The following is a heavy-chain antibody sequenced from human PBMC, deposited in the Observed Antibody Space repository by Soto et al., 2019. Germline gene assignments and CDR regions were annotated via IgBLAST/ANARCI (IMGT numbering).Heavy chain of an antibody. D-gene: IGHD3-22*01. CDR2: INAGNGNT. CDR3: ARDRIYDSSGYYYFDY. Sequence: KPPVASVKVSCKASGYTFTSYAMHWVRQAPGQRLEWMGWINAGNGNTKYSQKFQGRVTITRDTSASTAYMELSSLRSEDTAVYYCARDRIYDSSGYYYFDYWGQGTLVTVSS. CDR1: GYTFTSYA. V-gene: IGHV1-3*01. J-gene: IGHJ4*02.